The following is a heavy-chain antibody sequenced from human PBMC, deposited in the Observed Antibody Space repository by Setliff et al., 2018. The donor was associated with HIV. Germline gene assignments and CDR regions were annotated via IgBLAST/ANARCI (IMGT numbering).Heavy chain of an antibody. Sequence: PSETLSLTCSVSGGSISSISYYWSWIRQPAGKGLEWIGHIFNSGTTNYSPSLKSRVSMSVDTSKNQFSLKLTSVTAADTAVYYCAGEVSYYHGDGGRRWLDPWGPGMPGTV. D-gene: IGHD1-26*01. CDR2: IFNSGTT. CDR3: AGEVSYYHGDGGRRWLDP. CDR1: GGSISSISYY. J-gene: IGHJ5*02. V-gene: IGHV4-61*09.